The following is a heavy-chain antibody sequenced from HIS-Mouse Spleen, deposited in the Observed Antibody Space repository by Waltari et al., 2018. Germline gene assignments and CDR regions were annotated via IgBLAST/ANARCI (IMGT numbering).Heavy chain of an antibody. CDR3: ARVKGGYDWSLDY. Sequence: QVQLQESGPGLVKPSETLSLTCTVSGGSISSYHWPCNRQPSGKGLEWIGEINHSGSTNYNPSLKSRVTISVDTSKNQFSLKLSSVTAADTAVYYCARVKGGYDWSLDYWGQGTLVTVSS. D-gene: IGHD5-12*01. CDR2: INHSGST. CDR1: GGSISSYH. V-gene: IGHV4-59*12. J-gene: IGHJ4*02.